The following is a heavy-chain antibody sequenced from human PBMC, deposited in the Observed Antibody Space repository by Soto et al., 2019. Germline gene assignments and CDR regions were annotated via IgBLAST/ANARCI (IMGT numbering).Heavy chain of an antibody. CDR1: GGTVASSHW. D-gene: IGHD2-21*02. CDR2: VYHTGDT. V-gene: IGHV4-4*02. CDR3: AREIVTAGGNNYFDP. J-gene: IGHJ5*02. Sequence: SETLSLTCGVSGGTVASSHWWSWVRQSPGRGLEWIGNVYHTGDTDFNPSLQSRVTFSVDKSNNQFSLRLTSVTAADTAVYFCAREIVTAGGNNYFDPWGPGTLVTVSS.